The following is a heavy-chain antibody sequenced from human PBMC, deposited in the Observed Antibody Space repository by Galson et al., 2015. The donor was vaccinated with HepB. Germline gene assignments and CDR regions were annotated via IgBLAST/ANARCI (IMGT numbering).Heavy chain of an antibody. Sequence: QSGAEVKKLGESLKISCKGSGYSITSYWIGWVRQMPGKGLEWMGIIYPGDSDTRYSPSFQGQVTISADKSISTAYLQWSSLKASDTAMYYCARPAAAGTRGNWVDPWGQGTLVTVSS. CDR1: GYSITSYW. D-gene: IGHD6-13*01. CDR3: ARPAAAGTRGNWVDP. V-gene: IGHV5-51*01. CDR2: IYPGDSDT. J-gene: IGHJ5*02.